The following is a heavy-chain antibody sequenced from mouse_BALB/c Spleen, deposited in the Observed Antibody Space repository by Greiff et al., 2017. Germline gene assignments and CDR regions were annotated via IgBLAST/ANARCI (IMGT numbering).Heavy chain of an antibody. V-gene: IGHV2-9*02. D-gene: IGHD2-4*01. J-gene: IGHJ4*01. CDR3: ARDDYGVGHAMDY. CDR2: IWAGGST. Sequence: QVQLKESGPGLVAPSQCLSITCTVSGFSFTSYGVHWVRQPPGKGLEWLGVIWAGGSTNYNSALMSRLSISKDNSKSHVFLKMNSLQTDDTAMYYCARDDYGVGHAMDYWGQGTSVTVSS. CDR1: GFSFTSYG.